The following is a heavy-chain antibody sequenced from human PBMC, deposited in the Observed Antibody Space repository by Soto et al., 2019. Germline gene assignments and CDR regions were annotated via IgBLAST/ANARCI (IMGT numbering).Heavy chain of an antibody. D-gene: IGHD3-22*01. J-gene: IGHJ4*02. Sequence: PSETLSLTCTVSGGSISSGDYYWSWIRQPPGKGLEWIGYIYYSGSTYYNPSLKSRVTISVDTSKNQFSLKLSSVTAADTAVYYCARGSYYYDSGGYYHYWDQGTLVTVSS. V-gene: IGHV4-30-4*01. CDR3: ARGSYYYDSGGYYHY. CDR1: GGSISSGDYY. CDR2: IYYSGST.